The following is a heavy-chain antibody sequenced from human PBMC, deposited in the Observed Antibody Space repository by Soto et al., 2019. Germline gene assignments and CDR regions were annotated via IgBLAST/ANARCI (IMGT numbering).Heavy chain of an antibody. D-gene: IGHD4-17*01. V-gene: IGHV4-59*01. CDR1: GGCLSGYH. J-gene: IGHJ3*02. CDR3: ASWTTVTTERSDAFDI. CDR2: IYYSGST. Sequence: LSLTCSVAGGCLSGYHWSWIRQATGKGLEWIGYIYYSGSTNYNPSLKSRVTMSVDTSKNQFSLKLSSVTAADTAVYYCASWTTVTTERSDAFDIWGQGTMLT.